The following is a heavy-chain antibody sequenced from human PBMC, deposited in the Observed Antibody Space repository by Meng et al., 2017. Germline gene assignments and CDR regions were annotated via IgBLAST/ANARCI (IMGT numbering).Heavy chain of an antibody. CDR2: INAGNGNT. CDR1: GYTFTSYA. CDR3: ARTPLRYCSGGSCYYFDY. V-gene: IGHV1-3*01. J-gene: IGHJ4*02. Sequence: QVHMVMSGAEVKKPGASVKVSCKASGYTFTSYAMHWVRQAPGQRLEWMGWINAGNGNTKYSQKFQGRVTITRDTSASTAYMELSSLRSEDTAVYYCARTPLRYCSGGSCYYFDYWGQGTLVTVSS. D-gene: IGHD2-15*01.